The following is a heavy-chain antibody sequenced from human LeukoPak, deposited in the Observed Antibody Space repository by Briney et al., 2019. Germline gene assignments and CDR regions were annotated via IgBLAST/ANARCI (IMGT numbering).Heavy chain of an antibody. CDR2: IFYSGTT. J-gene: IGHJ3*02. Sequence: PSETLSLTCTVSGGSISSNSHYWGWIRQPPGKGLEWIGNIFYSGTTYYNPSLKSRVTISVDTSKNQFSLKLSSVTAADTAVYYCARVEDEKVVTAILWAFDIWGQGTMVTVSS. V-gene: IGHV4-39*07. D-gene: IGHD2-21*02. CDR3: ARVEDEKVVTAILWAFDI. CDR1: GGSISSNSHY.